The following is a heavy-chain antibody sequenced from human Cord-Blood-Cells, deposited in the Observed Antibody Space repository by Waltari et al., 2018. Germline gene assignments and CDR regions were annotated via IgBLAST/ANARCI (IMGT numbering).Heavy chain of an antibody. D-gene: IGHD3-22*01. CDR1: GYSFTSYW. CDR3: ARHRYYYDSSGYCDY. CDR2: IYPGDSDT. Sequence: EVQLVQSGAEVKKPGESLKISCKGSGYSFTSYWIGWVRQMPGKGLGWMGIIYPGDSDTRYSPSFQGQVTISADKSISTAYLQWSSLKASDTAMYYCARHRYYYDSSGYCDYWGQGTLVTVSS. J-gene: IGHJ4*02. V-gene: IGHV5-51*01.